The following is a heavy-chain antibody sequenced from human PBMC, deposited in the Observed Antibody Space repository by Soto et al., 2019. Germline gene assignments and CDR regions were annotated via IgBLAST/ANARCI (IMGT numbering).Heavy chain of an antibody. CDR1: GFTVSSNY. J-gene: IGHJ3*02. CDR2: IFTGGST. V-gene: IGHV3-53*04. CDR3: ARERQTSGWLDAFDI. Sequence: EVQLVDSGGGLVQPGGSLRLSCAASGFTVSSNYMSWVRQAPGTGLEWVAVIFTGGSTYYADSVKGRFTISRHSSMNTVYLQLDRLRAEDTAGYYGARERQTSGWLDAFDIWGHGTIVTVAS. D-gene: IGHD6-19*01.